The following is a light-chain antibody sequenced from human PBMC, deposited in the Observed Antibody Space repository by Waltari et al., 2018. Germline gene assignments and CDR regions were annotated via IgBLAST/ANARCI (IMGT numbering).Light chain of an antibody. Sequence: DIQMTQSPSTLSASIGDRVTITCRASQSISTWLAWYQQRPGKAPNLLIYNASALESGVPSRFSGSGSATDFTLTISSLQPDDFSTYYCQQYNSFPWTFGQGTKVEIK. CDR1: QSISTW. V-gene: IGKV1-5*03. CDR3: QQYNSFPWT. J-gene: IGKJ1*01. CDR2: NAS.